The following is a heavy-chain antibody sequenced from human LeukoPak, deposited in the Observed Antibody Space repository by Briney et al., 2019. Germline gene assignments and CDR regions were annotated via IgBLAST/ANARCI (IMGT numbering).Heavy chain of an antibody. CDR1: GGSISSGSYY. CDR3: ARTPYDRAFDI. CDR2: IYTSGST. D-gene: IGHD3-22*01. Sequence: PSETLSLTYTVSGGSISSGSYYWSWIRQPAGKGLEWIGRIYTSGSTNYNPSLKSRVTISVDTSKNQFSLKLSSVTAADTAVYYCARTPYDRAFDIWGQGTMVTVSS. J-gene: IGHJ3*02. V-gene: IGHV4-61*02.